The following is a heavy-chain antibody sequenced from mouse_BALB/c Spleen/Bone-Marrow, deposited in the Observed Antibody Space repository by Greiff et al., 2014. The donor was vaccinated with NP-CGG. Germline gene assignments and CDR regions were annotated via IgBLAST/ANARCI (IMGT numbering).Heavy chain of an antibody. V-gene: IGHV14-3*02. J-gene: IGHJ2*01. CDR1: GFNIKDTY. CDR3: TRRGFDF. CDR2: IDPKNGNI. Sequence: EVQVVESGAELVKPGASVKLSCTASGFNIKDTYIHWVKRRPEQGLEWIGRIDPKNGNIKYDPKFQVKATITADTSSNTAYLQLSSLTSEDTAVYYCTRRGFDFWGQGTTLTVSS.